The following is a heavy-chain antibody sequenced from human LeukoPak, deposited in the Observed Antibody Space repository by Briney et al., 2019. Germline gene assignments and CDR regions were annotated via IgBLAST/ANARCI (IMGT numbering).Heavy chain of an antibody. Sequence: SETLSLTCTVSGGSISSYYWSWIRQPAGKGLEWIGRIYTSGSTNYNPSLKSRVTMSVDTSKNQFSLKLSSVTAADTAVYYCARGLVVPAAMGHYYYMDVWGKGTTVTVSS. CDR1: GGSISSYY. CDR2: IYTSGST. D-gene: IGHD2-2*01. J-gene: IGHJ6*03. V-gene: IGHV4-4*07. CDR3: ARGLVVPAAMGHYYYMDV.